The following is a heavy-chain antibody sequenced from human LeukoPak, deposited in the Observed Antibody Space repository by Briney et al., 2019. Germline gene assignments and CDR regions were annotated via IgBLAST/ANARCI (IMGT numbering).Heavy chain of an antibody. CDR1: VFAFSNYA. D-gene: IGHD6-19*01. Sequence: GGSLRLSCAASVFAFSNYAMNWVRQAPGKGLEWVSTISGSGGRTYYEDSVKGRFTISRDNSKNTLYLQMNSLRAEDTAIYYCAKSRVLSGLDYWDQGTLVTVSS. CDR3: AKSRVLSGLDY. V-gene: IGHV3-23*01. CDR2: ISGSGGRT. J-gene: IGHJ4*02.